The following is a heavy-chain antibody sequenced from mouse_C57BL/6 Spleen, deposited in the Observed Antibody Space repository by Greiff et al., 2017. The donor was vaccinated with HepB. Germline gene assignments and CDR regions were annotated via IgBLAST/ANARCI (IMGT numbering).Heavy chain of an antibody. V-gene: IGHV1-81*01. Sequence: QVQLQQSGAELARPGASVKLSCKASGYTFTSYGISWVKQSTGQGLEWIGEIYPRSGNTYYNEKFKGKATLTADKSSSTAYMELRSLTSEDSAVYFCAGYFYGSSPHYWGQGTTLTVSS. CDR1: GYTFTSYG. D-gene: IGHD1-1*01. CDR3: AGYFYGSSPHY. J-gene: IGHJ2*01. CDR2: IYPRSGNT.